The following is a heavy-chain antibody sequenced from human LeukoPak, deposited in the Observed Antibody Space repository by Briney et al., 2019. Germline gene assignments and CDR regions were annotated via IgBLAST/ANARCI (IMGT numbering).Heavy chain of an antibody. CDR1: GYIFTNYY. CDR3: ARQYRNWFDP. D-gene: IGHD5-12*01. V-gene: IGHV1-46*01. Sequence: GASVKVSCKASGYIFTNYYMHWVRQAPGQGLEWMGIIKPSDGSTAYVQKFQGRVTMTKDMSTSTVYMELSGLRSEDTAVYYCARQYRNWFDPWGQGTLVTVSS. J-gene: IGHJ5*02. CDR2: IKPSDGST.